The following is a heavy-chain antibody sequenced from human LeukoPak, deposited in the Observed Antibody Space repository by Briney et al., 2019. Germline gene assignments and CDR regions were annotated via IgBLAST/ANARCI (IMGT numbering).Heavy chain of an antibody. D-gene: IGHD2-21*02. CDR2: IRSKAYGRTT. CDR3: TRDPSGCDCYSAIGNCYYYGMDV. J-gene: IGHJ6*02. V-gene: IGHV3-49*04. CDR1: GFTFGDYA. Sequence: GGSLRLSCAASGFTFGDYAMSWVRPAPGKGLGWVCFIRSKAYGRTTEYPATVKGTFNISRDDSKITAYLQMNSLKTDDTAVYYSTRDPSGCDCYSAIGNCYYYGMDVWGQGTPVTVSS.